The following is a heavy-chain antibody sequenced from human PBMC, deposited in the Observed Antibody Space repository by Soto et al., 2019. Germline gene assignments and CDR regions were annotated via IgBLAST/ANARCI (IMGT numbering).Heavy chain of an antibody. CDR3: ARVNYDSSDHIRRWYFDL. Sequence: EVQLVESGGGLVKPGGSLRLSCAASGFTFSSYSMNWVRQAPGKGLEWVSSISSSSSYIYYADSVKGRFTISRDNAKNSLYLQMNSLRAEDTAVYYCARVNYDSSDHIRRWYFDLWGRGTLVTVSS. D-gene: IGHD3-22*01. CDR1: GFTFSSYS. V-gene: IGHV3-21*01. CDR2: ISSSSSYI. J-gene: IGHJ2*01.